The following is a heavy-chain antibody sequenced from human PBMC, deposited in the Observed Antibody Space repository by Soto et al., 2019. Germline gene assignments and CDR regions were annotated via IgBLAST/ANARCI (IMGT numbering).Heavy chain of an antibody. Sequence: QLQESGPGLVKPSETLSPTCTVSGGSIISSNFYWGWIRQPPGKGLEWIGSVEYGGSTYDNPSLKSRVTLSADTSKNQFSLKLTSVTAADTAIYYCARHVRRAVTMNWFDPWGHGTLVTVSS. J-gene: IGHJ5*02. CDR2: VEYGGST. V-gene: IGHV4-39*01. D-gene: IGHD4-17*01. CDR1: GGSIISSNFY. CDR3: ARHVRRAVTMNWFDP.